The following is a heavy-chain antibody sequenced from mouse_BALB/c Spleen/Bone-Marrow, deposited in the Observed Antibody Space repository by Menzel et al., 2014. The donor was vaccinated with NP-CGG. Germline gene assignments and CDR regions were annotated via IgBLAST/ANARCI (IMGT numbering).Heavy chain of an antibody. CDR2: INPGSGGT. J-gene: IGHJ4*01. Sequence: VQLQQSGAELVRPGTSVKVSCKASGYAFTNYLIEWVKQRSGQGLEWIGVINPGSGGTNYNEKFKGKATLTADKSSSTAYMQLSSLTSGDSAVYFCARWDYAMDYWGQGTSVTVSS. CDR1: GYAFTNYL. V-gene: IGHV1-54*01. CDR3: ARWDYAMDY.